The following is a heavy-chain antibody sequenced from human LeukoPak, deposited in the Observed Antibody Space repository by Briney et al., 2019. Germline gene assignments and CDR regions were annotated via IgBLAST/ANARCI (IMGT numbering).Heavy chain of an antibody. CDR3: ARNDYGDYGIDY. CDR1: GFTFSTYS. Sequence: NPGGSPRLSCASSGFTFSTYSMSWVRQAPGKGLEWVSYISRSASSIYYADSVKGRFTTSRDNAKNSLYLQMNSLRAEDTAIYFCARNDYGDYGIDYWGQGTLVTVSS. D-gene: IGHD4-17*01. CDR2: ISRSASSI. J-gene: IGHJ4*02. V-gene: IGHV3-21*01.